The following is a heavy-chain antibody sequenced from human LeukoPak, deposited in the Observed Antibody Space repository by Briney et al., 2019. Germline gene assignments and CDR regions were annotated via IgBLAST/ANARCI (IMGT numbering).Heavy chain of an antibody. D-gene: IGHD3-10*01. CDR2: ISITGETT. J-gene: IGHJ4*02. Sequence: GGSLRLSCTASGFIFDDFWMSWVRQAPGKGLDWVSTISITGETTYYADSVKGRFTISRDNSKNTLYLQMNSLRAEDTAVYYCARDPQSVLLMYYFDYWGQGTLVTVSS. CDR3: ARDPQSVLLMYYFDY. V-gene: IGHV3-23*01. CDR1: GFIFDDFW.